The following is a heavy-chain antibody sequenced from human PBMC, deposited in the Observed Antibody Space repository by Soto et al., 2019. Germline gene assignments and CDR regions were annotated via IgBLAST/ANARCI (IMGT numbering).Heavy chain of an antibody. D-gene: IGHD2-15*01. Sequence: PGGSLRLSCAASGFTFGGYGMHWVRQAPGKALQWVAIIWDDGSNKYYADSVKGRFTISRDNSKNTLYLQMDSLRAEDTAVYYCARNRGSCSGSTCYFDYWGRGALVTVSS. V-gene: IGHV3-33*01. CDR2: IWDDGSNK. CDR1: GFTFGGYG. J-gene: IGHJ4*02. CDR3: ARNRGSCSGSTCYFDY.